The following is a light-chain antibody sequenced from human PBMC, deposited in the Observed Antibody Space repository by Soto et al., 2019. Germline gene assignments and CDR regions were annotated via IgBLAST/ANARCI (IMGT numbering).Light chain of an antibody. Sequence: EIVMPQYTATLSVSPGERSTLSCMASQSVSSNLAWYQQKPGQAPRLLIYGASTRATGIPDRFSGSGSGTEFILTISELEPEDSGIYHCHQHGGSPETFGQGSKVDFK. CDR2: GAS. CDR1: QSVSSN. V-gene: IGKV3D-15*02. CDR3: HQHGGSPET. J-gene: IGKJ1*01.